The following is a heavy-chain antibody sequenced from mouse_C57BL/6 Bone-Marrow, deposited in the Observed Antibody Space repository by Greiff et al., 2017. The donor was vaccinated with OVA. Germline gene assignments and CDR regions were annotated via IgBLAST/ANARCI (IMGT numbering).Heavy chain of an antibody. CDR2: IWGVGST. J-gene: IGHJ4*01. Sequence: VKLMESGPGLVAPSQSLSITCTVSGFSLTSYGVDWVRQSPGKGLAWLGVIWGVGSTNYNSALKSSLSISKDNSKCQVFLKMNSLLTDDTSMYYCASRGTSGAMDDWGQGTSVTVSS. V-gene: IGHV2-6*01. CDR3: ASRGTSGAMDD. CDR1: GFSLTSYG. D-gene: IGHD3-3*01.